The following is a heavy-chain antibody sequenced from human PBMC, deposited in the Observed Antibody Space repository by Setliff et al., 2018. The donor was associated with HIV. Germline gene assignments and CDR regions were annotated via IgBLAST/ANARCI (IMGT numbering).Heavy chain of an antibody. Sequence: GGSLRLSCVASGFTFSTFAMHWVRQAPGRGLEWVSVITYDGSRTYYTDSVKGRFTISRDNSKNTLYLQMNSLRPEDTAVYYCARREYNYVPRAFDLWGRGTMVTVSS. CDR2: ITYDGSRT. CDR3: ARREYNYVPRAFDL. V-gene: IGHV3-30*10. J-gene: IGHJ3*01. D-gene: IGHD1-1*01. CDR1: GFTFSTFA.